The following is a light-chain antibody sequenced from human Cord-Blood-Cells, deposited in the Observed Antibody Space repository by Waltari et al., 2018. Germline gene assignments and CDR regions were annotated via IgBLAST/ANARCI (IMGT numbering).Light chain of an antibody. CDR1: PSISSW. J-gene: IGKJ1*01. CDR3: QQYNSYPWT. Sequence: DIQMTQSPSTLSASVGARVPITCRASPSISSWLAWYQQKPGKAPKLLIYKASSLESGVPSRFSGSGSGTEFTLTISSLQPDDFATYYCQQYNSYPWTFGQGTKVEIK. V-gene: IGKV1-5*03. CDR2: KAS.